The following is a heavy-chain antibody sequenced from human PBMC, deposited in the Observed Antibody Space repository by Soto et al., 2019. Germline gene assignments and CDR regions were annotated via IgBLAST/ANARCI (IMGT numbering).Heavy chain of an antibody. V-gene: IGHV3-30-3*01. CDR3: ARDEFLGGTIYYFDY. Sequence: PGGSLRLSCAASGFTFRTYAMHWVRQAPGKGPEWVAVISFDGTYKYYADSVKGRFTISRDNSKNTLYLQMNSLRAEDTAVYYCARDEFLGGTIYYFDYWGQGTRVTVSS. D-gene: IGHD3-3*01. CDR1: GFTFRTYA. CDR2: ISFDGTYK. J-gene: IGHJ4*02.